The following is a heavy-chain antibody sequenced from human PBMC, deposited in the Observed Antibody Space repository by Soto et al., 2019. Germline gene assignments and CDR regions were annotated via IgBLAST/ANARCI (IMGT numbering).Heavy chain of an antibody. V-gene: IGHV3-48*03. D-gene: IGHD4-17*01. J-gene: IGHJ3*02. CDR1: GFSLSSYE. CDR2: ISRSGSPI. Sequence: EPQLVESGGGLVQPGGSLRLSCTAFGFSLSSYEMDWVRQAPGKGLEWVSHISRSGSPIYYADSVKGRFTISRDNAKNSVFLQMNSLRAEDTAVYYCARVFGDYLIDAFDIWGQGTMVTVSS. CDR3: ARVFGDYLIDAFDI.